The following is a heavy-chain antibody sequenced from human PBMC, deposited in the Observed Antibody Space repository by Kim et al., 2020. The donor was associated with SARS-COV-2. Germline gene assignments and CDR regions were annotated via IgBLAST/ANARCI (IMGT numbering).Heavy chain of an antibody. CDR2: IYYSGST. CDR3: ARVVPITLIVVVITPSGAFDI. D-gene: IGHD3-22*01. V-gene: IGHV4-39*02. J-gene: IGHJ3*02. Sequence: SETLSLTCTVSGGYISSSSYYWGWIRQPPGKGLEWIGSIYYSGSTYYTPSLKSRVTISVDTSKNHFSLKLSSVTAADTAVYYCARVVPITLIVVVITPSGAFDIWGQGTMVTVSS. CDR1: GGYISSSSYY.